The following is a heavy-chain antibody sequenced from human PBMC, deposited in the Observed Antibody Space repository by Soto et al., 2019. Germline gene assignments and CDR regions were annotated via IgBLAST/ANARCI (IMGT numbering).Heavy chain of an antibody. CDR1: NSSLGAFH. J-gene: IGHJ3*01. CDR3: ARSPLSYDYVRQPWREVGDAFDV. Sequence: QVHLEQWGAGLLKPSETLSLTCAIYNSSLGAFHWTWIRQPPGKGLEWLGALIHGGSTNYNPSLKSRVTFSLDTSNSQFSMHVMSVTAADTAVYYCARSPLSYDYVRQPWREVGDAFDVWGRGTSVTVAS. V-gene: IGHV4-34*02. D-gene: IGHD3-10*02. CDR2: LIHGGST.